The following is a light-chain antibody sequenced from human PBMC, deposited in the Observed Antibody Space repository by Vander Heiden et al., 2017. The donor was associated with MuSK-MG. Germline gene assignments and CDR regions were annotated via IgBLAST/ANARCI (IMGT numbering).Light chain of an antibody. CDR3: QSALI. CDR2: KDT. Sequence: SYVLTQPTSVSVSPGQTARITCSGEPLPKQYVYGYHQKQGQAPVMVIYKDTERPSGIPERFSGSSSGTTVTVTISGVQEEDEADDHGQSALIFGGGTKLTVL. J-gene: IGLJ2*01. V-gene: IGLV3-25*03. CDR1: PLPKQY.